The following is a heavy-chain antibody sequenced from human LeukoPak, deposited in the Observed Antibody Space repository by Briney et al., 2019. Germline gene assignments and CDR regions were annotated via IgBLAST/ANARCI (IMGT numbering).Heavy chain of an antibody. V-gene: IGHV1-2*02. D-gene: IGHD1-26*01. CDR2: INPNSGGT. CDR3: ARDHAAGWELPLNWFDP. J-gene: IGHJ5*02. Sequence: GASVKVSCKASGYTFTGYYMHWVRQAPGQGLEWMGWINPNSGGTNYAQKFQGRVTMTRDMSTSTVFMELRSLRSDDTAVYYCARDHAAGWELPLNWFDPWGQGTLVTVSS. CDR1: GYTFTGYY.